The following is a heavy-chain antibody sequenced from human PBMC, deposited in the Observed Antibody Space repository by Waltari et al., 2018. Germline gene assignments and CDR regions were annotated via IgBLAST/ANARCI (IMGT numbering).Heavy chain of an antibody. V-gene: IGHV3-74*01. J-gene: IGHJ6*01. CDR2: INSDGSST. CDR1: GFTFSRYW. Sequence: EEQLVESGGGLVQPGESLRLSCAASGFTFSRYWMDWVRQAPGKGLVWVSRINSDGSSTIYGESVKGRFTISRDNAKNTLYVQMNRLRAEDTAVYCCARVATKTYSSPVPGRPYYY. CDR3: ARVATKTYSSPVPGRPYYY. D-gene: IGHD6-13*01.